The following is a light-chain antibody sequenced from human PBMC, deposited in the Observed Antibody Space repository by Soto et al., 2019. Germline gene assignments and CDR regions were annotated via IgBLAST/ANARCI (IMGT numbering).Light chain of an antibody. CDR3: QQRSNWEFT. CDR1: QSVSSY. V-gene: IGKV3-11*01. Sequence: EIVLTQSPATVSLSPGERATLSCRASQSVSSYLAWYQQKPGQAPRLLIYDASNRATGIPARFSGSGSGTDFTLTISSLEPEDFAVYYCQQRSNWEFTFGPGTKVDIK. CDR2: DAS. J-gene: IGKJ3*01.